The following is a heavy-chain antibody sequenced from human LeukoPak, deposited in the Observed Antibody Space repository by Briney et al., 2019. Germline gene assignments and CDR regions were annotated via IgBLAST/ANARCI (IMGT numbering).Heavy chain of an antibody. CDR2: ISSSSSYI. CDR3: AITVNTGRFDP. CDR1: GFTFSIYS. Sequence: GGSLRLSCAASGFTFSIYSMNWVRQAPGKGLEWVSSISSSSSYIYYADSVKGRFTISRDNAKNSLYLQMNSLRAEDTAVYYCAITVNTGRFDPWGQGTLVTVSS. J-gene: IGHJ5*02. D-gene: IGHD1-14*01. V-gene: IGHV3-21*01.